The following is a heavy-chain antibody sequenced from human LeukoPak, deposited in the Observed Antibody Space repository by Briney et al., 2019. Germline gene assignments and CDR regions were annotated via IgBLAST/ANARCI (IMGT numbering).Heavy chain of an antibody. Sequence: GRSLRLSCAASGFTFDDYAMHWVRQAPGKGQEWVSGISWNSGSIGYADSVKGRFTISRDNAKNSLYLQMNSLRAEDTALYYCARDMGDCSSTSCPFDYWGQGTLVTVSS. D-gene: IGHD2-2*01. J-gene: IGHJ4*02. CDR2: ISWNSGSI. V-gene: IGHV3-9*01. CDR1: GFTFDDYA. CDR3: ARDMGDCSSTSCPFDY.